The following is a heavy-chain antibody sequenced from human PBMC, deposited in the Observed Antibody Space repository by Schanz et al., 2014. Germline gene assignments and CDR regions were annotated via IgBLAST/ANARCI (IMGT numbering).Heavy chain of an antibody. V-gene: IGHV3-33*01. CDR2: IWHDGSGK. D-gene: IGHD1-26*01. CDR3: ARDMTSMGESGFYYYGMDV. Sequence: QVQVVESGGGVVQPGRSLRLSCVASGFTFNNYGMHWVRQAPGKGLGWVAVIWHDGSGKYYADSVKGRFTISRDNPKNTLYLQMNSLRAEDTAVYYCARDMTSMGESGFYYYGMDVWGQGTTATVSS. CDR1: GFTFNNYG. J-gene: IGHJ6*02.